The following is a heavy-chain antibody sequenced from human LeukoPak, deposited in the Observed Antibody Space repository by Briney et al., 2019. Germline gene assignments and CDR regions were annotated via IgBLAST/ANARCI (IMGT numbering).Heavy chain of an antibody. CDR2: LYHSDSA. Sequence: SETLSLTCAVSGYSISNGYYWAWIRQLPGRGLEWIGSLYHSDSAYYNTSLRSRVSMSVDTSKNQFSLTLSFVTAADTAVYYCARQHDSYYYYYIDVWGSGTTVTVSS. V-gene: IGHV4-38-2*01. CDR3: ARQHDSYYYYYIDV. CDR1: GYSISNGYY. J-gene: IGHJ6*03.